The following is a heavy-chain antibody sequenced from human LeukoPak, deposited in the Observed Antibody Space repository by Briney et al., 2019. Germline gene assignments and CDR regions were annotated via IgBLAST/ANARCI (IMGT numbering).Heavy chain of an antibody. CDR1: GFTFSSYG. Sequence: AGGSLTLSCAASGFTFSSYGMNWVRQAPGKGLEWVSCMNSDGSSTNYAYSVRGRFTISRDNAKNTLYLQMNSLRAEDTAIYYCVRDLQRHYLGVAVDGRRRWFDPWGQGTLVTVSS. CDR3: VRDLQRHYLGVAVDGRRRWFDP. CDR2: MNSDGSST. D-gene: IGHD6-13*01. V-gene: IGHV3-74*01. J-gene: IGHJ5*02.